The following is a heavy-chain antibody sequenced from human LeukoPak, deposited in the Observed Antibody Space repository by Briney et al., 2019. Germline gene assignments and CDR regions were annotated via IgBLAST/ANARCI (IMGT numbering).Heavy chain of an antibody. D-gene: IGHD1-26*01. CDR1: GFTFSSYA. Sequence: GRSLRLSCAASGFTFSSYAMHWVRQAPGKGLEWVAVISYDGSNKYYADSVKGRFTISRDNSKNTLYLQMNSLRAEDTAVYYCARDRWELQNFDYWGQGTLVTVSS. CDR2: ISYDGSNK. V-gene: IGHV3-30-3*01. J-gene: IGHJ4*02. CDR3: ARDRWELQNFDY.